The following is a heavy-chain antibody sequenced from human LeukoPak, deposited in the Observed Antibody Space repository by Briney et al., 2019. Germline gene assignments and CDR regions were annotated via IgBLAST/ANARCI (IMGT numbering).Heavy chain of an antibody. CDR3: ARHRHISGWLDYFSYMDV. CDR1: GFTFSSYG. CDR2: IRYDGSNK. V-gene: IGHV3-30*02. Sequence: PGGSLRLSCAASGFTFSSYGMHWVRQAPGKGLEWVAFIRYDGSNKYYADSVKGRFTISRDNSRNTLYLQMKSLRTEDTAVYYCARHRHISGWLDYFSYMDVWGKGTTVTISS. J-gene: IGHJ6*03. D-gene: IGHD6-19*01.